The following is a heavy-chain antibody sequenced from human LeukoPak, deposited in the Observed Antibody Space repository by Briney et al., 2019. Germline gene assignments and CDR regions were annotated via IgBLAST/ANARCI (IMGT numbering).Heavy chain of an antibody. V-gene: IGHV6-1*01. J-gene: IGHJ2*01. D-gene: IGHD6-19*01. Sequence: SQTLSLTCALSGDSVSSNSAAWNWIRQSPSRGLEWLGRTYYTSKWYNDYAVSVKSRITINPDTSRNQFSLQLSSVTPEDTAAYYCARARHNIHNGWAWYFDLWGRGTLVTVSS. CDR3: ARARHNIHNGWAWYFDL. CDR2: TYYTSKWYN. CDR1: GDSVSSNSAA.